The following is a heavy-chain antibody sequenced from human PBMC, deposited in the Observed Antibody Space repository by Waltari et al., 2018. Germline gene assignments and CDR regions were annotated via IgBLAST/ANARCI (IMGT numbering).Heavy chain of an antibody. CDR3: ARGRVDFWSGYRANNWFDP. CDR2: INHRGRT. Sequence: QVQLQQWGAGLLKPSETLSLTCAVYGGSFSGYYWSWIRQPPGKGLEWFGEINHRGRTNYNPSLKSRVTISVDTSKNQFSLKLSSVTAADTAVYYCARGRVDFWSGYRANNWFDPWGQGTLVTVSA. V-gene: IGHV4-34*01. D-gene: IGHD3-3*01. CDR1: GGSFSGYY. J-gene: IGHJ5*02.